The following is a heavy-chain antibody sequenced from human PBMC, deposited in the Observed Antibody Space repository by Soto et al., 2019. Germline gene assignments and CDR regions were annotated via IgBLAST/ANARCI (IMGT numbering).Heavy chain of an antibody. D-gene: IGHD1-1*01. CDR3: ARDLAWKRGKVGRYYYGMDV. J-gene: IGHJ6*02. V-gene: IGHV3-11*06. CDR2: ISTRSTYT. Sequence: QVQLVESGGGLVKPGGSLRLSCAASGFIFSDYYMSWVRQTPGKGLEWVSYISTRSTYTNYADSVKGRFTISRDNTKNSLYLQMDSLRVEDTAVYYCARDLAWKRGKVGRYYYGMDVWGQGTTVTVSS. CDR1: GFIFSDYY.